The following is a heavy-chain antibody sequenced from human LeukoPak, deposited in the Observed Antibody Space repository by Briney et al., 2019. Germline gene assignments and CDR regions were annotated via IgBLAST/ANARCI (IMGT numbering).Heavy chain of an antibody. CDR3: AILVVPAAIGNYYGMDV. CDR1: GGTFSSYA. J-gene: IGHJ6*04. V-gene: IGHV1-69*01. D-gene: IGHD2-2*01. Sequence: GSSVKVSCKASGGTFSSYAISWVRQAPGQGLEWMGGIIPIFGTANYAQKFQGRVTITADESTSTAYMELSSLRSEDTAVYYCAILVVPAAIGNYYGMDVWGKGTRVTVSS. CDR2: IIPIFGTA.